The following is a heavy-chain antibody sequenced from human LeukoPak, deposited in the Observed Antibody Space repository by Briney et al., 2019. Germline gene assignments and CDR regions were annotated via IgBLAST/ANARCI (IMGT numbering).Heavy chain of an antibody. D-gene: IGHD2-21*01. Sequence: SETLSLTCSVSGDSISSYYWNWIRQPAGKGLEWIGRIYTCGSTNYNPSLKSRVTMSVDTSKNQFSLKLSSVTAADTAVYYCARGRRCTTTTCYLLSADWFDPWGQGTLVTVSS. CDR3: ARGRRCTTTTCYLLSADWFDP. CDR2: IYTCGST. J-gene: IGHJ5*02. CDR1: GDSISSYY. V-gene: IGHV4-4*07.